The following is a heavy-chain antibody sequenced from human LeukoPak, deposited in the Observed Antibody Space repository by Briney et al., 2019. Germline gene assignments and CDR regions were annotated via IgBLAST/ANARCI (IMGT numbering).Heavy chain of an antibody. CDR3: ARAARPSNNWFDP. D-gene: IGHD6-6*01. CDR1: GHSYNTDSF. V-gene: IGHV4-38-2*02. J-gene: IGHJ5*02. Sequence: SDTLSLTCNVSGHSYNTDSFWGWLRQPPGKGLEWIGSIHERGSAFYNPSLNSRVAISIDPSKNQFSLKVNSVLAADTAVYYCARAARPSNNWFDPWGRGTLVTVSS. CDR2: IHERGSA.